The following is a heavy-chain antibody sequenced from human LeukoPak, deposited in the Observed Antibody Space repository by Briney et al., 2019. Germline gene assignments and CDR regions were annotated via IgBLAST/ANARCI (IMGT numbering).Heavy chain of an antibody. CDR1: GYTFTSYG. Sequence: WASVKVSCKASGYTFTSYGISWVRQAPGQGLEWMGWINPNSGGTNYAQKFQGRVTMTRDTSISTAYMELSRLRSDDTAVYYCATEQWLEYYFDYWGQGTLVTVSS. J-gene: IGHJ4*02. V-gene: IGHV1-2*02. CDR3: ATEQWLEYYFDY. CDR2: INPNSGGT. D-gene: IGHD6-19*01.